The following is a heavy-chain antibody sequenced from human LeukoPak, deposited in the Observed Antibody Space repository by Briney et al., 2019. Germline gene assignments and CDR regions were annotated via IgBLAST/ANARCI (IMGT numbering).Heavy chain of an antibody. D-gene: IGHD4-23*01. V-gene: IGHV3-23*01. CDR3: ARDSPDYGGKGFDY. J-gene: IGHJ4*02. CDR2: ISGSGGTT. Sequence: GGSLRLSCAASGFTFSSYAMSWVRQAPGKGLEWVSAISGSGGTTYYADSVKGRFTISRDNSKNSLYLQMNTLRAEDTAIYYCARDSPDYGGKGFDYWGQGTLVTVSS. CDR1: GFTFSSYA.